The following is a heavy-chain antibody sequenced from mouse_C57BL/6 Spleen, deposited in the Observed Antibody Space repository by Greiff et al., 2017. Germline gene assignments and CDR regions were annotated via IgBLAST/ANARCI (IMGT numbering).Heavy chain of an antibody. Sequence: EVKLVESGGGLVKPGGSLKLSCAASGFTFSDYGMHWVRQAPEKGLEWVAYISSGSSTIYYADTVKGRFTISRDNAKNTLFLQMTSLRSEDTAMYYCASYYGSSSYYAMDYWGQGTSVTVSS. V-gene: IGHV5-17*01. J-gene: IGHJ4*01. CDR1: GFTFSDYG. CDR3: ASYYGSSSYYAMDY. CDR2: ISSGSSTI. D-gene: IGHD1-1*01.